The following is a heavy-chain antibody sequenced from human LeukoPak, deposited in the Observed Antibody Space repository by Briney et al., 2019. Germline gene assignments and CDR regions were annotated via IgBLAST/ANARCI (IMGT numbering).Heavy chain of an antibody. D-gene: IGHD2-21*02. J-gene: IGHJ6*02. V-gene: IGHV4-39*07. CDR2: IYYSGST. Sequence: SETLSLTCTVSGGSISSSSYYWGWIRQPPGKGLEWIGSIYYSGSTYYNPSLKSRVTISVDTSKNQFSLKLSSVTAADTAVYYCARDKEGDSRSYYYGMDVWGQGTTVTVSS. CDR1: GGSISSSSYY. CDR3: ARDKEGDSRSYYYGMDV.